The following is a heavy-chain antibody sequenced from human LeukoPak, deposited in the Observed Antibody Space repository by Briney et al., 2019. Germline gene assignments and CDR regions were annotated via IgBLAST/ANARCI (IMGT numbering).Heavy chain of an antibody. J-gene: IGHJ4*02. CDR3: ARDLGVIAAAGPSL. CDR2: IIPIFGTA. D-gene: IGHD6-13*01. Sequence: SVKVSCKASGGTFSSYAISWVRQAPGQGLEWMGGIIPIFGTANYAQKFQGRVTTPADDSTSTAYMELSSLRSEDTAVYYCARDLGVIAAAGPSLWGQGTLVTVSS. CDR1: GGTFSSYA. V-gene: IGHV1-69*13.